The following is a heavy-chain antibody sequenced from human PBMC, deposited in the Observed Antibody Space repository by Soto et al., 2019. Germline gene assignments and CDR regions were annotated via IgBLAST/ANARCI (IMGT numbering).Heavy chain of an antibody. CDR3: TRDTEGPYDH. J-gene: IGHJ4*02. CDR2: INPESTTI. V-gene: IGHV3-74*01. Sequence: EVQLVESGGGTVQPGGSLRLSCAASGYTFSTYWMQWVRQAPGKGLVWVSRINPESTTINYADSVRGRFTISRDNAKNTLSLQMNSLGAEDTAVYYCTRDTEGPYDHWGQGTLVTVSP. CDR1: GYTFSTYW.